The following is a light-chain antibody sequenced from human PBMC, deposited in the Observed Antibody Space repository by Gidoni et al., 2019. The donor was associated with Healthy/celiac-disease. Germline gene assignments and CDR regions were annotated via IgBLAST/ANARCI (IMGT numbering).Light chain of an antibody. CDR3: QQYGSSPGT. J-gene: IGKJ1*01. Sequence: EIVLTQSPGTLSLSPGERATLSCMASQSVSSIYLAWYQQKPGQAPRRLIYGASSRATGIPDRFSVSGSVTDFTFTISRLEPEDFAVYYCQQYGSSPGTFGQGTKVEIK. V-gene: IGKV3-20*01. CDR1: QSVSSIY. CDR2: GAS.